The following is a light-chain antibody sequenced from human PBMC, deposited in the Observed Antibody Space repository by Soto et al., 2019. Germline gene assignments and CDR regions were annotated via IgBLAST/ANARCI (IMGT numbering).Light chain of an antibody. CDR1: QSVSSTY. J-gene: IGKJ3*01. V-gene: IGKV3-20*01. CDR2: GAS. Sequence: EIVLTQSPGTLSLSPGERATLSCRASQSVSSTYLAWYQQKPGQAPRLLIYGASTRATGIPDRFSGSGSGTDFPLTISRLEPEHFAVYYFQHYGVSFTFGPGTKVDIK. CDR3: QHYGVSFT.